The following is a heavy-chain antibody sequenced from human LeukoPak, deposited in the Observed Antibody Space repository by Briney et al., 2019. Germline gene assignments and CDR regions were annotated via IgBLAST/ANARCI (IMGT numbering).Heavy chain of an antibody. J-gene: IGHJ4*02. CDR3: ARVGPGSGWYYFDY. V-gene: IGHV1-18*01. CDR1: GYTFTSYG. D-gene: IGHD6-19*01. CDR2: ISAYNGNT. Sequence: ASVKVSCKASGYTFTSYGISWVRQAPGQGLEWMGWISAYNGNTNYAQKLQGRVTMTTDTSTSTAYMELRSLRSEDTAVYYCARVGPGSGWYYFDYWGQGTLVTVSS.